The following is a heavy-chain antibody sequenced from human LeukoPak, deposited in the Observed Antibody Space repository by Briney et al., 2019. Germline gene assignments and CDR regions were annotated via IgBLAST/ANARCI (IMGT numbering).Heavy chain of an antibody. CDR3: ARGGSHFDY. CDR2: IYYSGST. D-gene: IGHD2-15*01. CDR1: GGSISSSSYY. J-gene: IGHJ4*02. Sequence: SETLTLTCTVSGGSISSSSYYWRWIRQSPGKGLEWIGYIYYSGSTNYNPSLKSRVTISVDTSKNQFSLKLTSVTAADTAVYYCARGGSHFDYWGQGTLVTVSS. V-gene: IGHV4-61*01.